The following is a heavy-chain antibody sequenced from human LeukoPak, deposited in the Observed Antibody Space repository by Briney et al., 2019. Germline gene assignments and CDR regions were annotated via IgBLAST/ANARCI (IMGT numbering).Heavy chain of an antibody. CDR1: GGTFSSYA. J-gene: IGHJ4*02. CDR3: ARDWRGDYDSSGYWD. Sequence: GASVKVSCKASGGTFSSYAISWVRQAPGQGLEWMGGIIPIFGTANYAQKFQGRVTITADESTSTAYMELSSLRSEDTAVYYCARDWRGDYDSSGYWDWGQGTLVTVSS. CDR2: IIPIFGTA. V-gene: IGHV1-69*13. D-gene: IGHD3-22*01.